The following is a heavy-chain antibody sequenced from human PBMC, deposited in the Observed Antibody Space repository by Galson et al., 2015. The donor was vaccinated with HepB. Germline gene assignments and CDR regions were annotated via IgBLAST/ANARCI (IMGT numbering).Heavy chain of an antibody. CDR2: ISAYNGNT. V-gene: IGHV1-18*01. Sequence: SVKVSCKASGYTFTSYGISWVRQAPGQGLEWMGWISAYNGNTNYAQKLQGRVTMTTDTSTSTAYMELRSLRSDDTAVYYCARDLAAAPVRRADDAFDIWGQGTMVTVSS. CDR1: GYTFTSYG. D-gene: IGHD6-13*01. CDR3: ARDLAAAPVRRADDAFDI. J-gene: IGHJ3*02.